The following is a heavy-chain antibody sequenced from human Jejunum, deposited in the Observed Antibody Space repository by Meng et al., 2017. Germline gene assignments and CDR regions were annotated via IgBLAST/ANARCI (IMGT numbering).Heavy chain of an antibody. CDR3: ARGVAAGVDY. Sequence: VQLVQSGAEVKMPGASVKVSCKASGYTFTTYDINWVRQATGQGLEWMGWMSPSSANTGYAQKFQGRVTMTRDTSVSTAYMELSSLTSDDTAIYYCARGVAAGVDYWGQGSLVTVSS. J-gene: IGHJ4*02. CDR2: MSPSSANT. V-gene: IGHV1-8*01. CDR1: GYTFTTYD. D-gene: IGHD6-13*01.